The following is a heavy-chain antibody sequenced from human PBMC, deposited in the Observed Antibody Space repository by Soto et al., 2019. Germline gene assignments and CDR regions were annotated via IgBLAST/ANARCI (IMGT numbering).Heavy chain of an antibody. V-gene: IGHV4-4*02. D-gene: IGHD3-3*01. CDR3: ARDPAGSGYYMGGMDV. CDR1: GGSISSSNW. CDR2: ISHSGST. J-gene: IGHJ6*02. Sequence: QVQLQASGPGLVKPSGTLSLTCAVSGGSISSSNWWSWVRQPPGKGLEWIGEISHSGSTNYNPSLNSRVTLSVDKSKNQFSLKLSSVTAADTAVYYCARDPAGSGYYMGGMDVWGQGTTVTVS.